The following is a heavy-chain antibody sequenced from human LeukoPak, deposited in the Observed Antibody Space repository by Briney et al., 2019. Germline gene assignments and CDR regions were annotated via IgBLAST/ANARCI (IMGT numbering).Heavy chain of an antibody. Sequence: GGSLRLSCAASGFAFSSYDMHWVRQAPGKGLEWVAVISYDGSDKYYVDSVKGRFTTSRDNSKNTLYLQMNSLKAEDAAVYYCARVLSGSYDNYFDYWGQGTLVTVSS. D-gene: IGHD1-26*01. CDR3: ARVLSGSYDNYFDY. CDR2: ISYDGSDK. V-gene: IGHV3-30*03. J-gene: IGHJ4*02. CDR1: GFAFSSYD.